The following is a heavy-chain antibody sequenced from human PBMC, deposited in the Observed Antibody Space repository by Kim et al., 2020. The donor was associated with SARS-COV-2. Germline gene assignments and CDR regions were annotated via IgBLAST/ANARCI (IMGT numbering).Heavy chain of an antibody. CDR3: ARGGGAAGYYGMDV. J-gene: IGHJ6*02. CDR1: GGTFSSYA. Sequence: SVKVSCKASGGTFSSYAISWVRQAPGQGLEWMGRIIPILGIANYAQKFQGRVTITADKSTSTAYMELSSLRSEDTAVYYCARGGGAAGYYGMDVWGQGTTVTVSS. D-gene: IGHD3-10*01. CDR2: IIPILGIA. V-gene: IGHV1-69*04.